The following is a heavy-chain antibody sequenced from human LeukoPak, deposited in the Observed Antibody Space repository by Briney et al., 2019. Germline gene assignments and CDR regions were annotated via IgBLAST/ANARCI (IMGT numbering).Heavy chain of an antibody. CDR2: IKQDGSEK. CDR3: ARRGSGSYYYYYYMDV. CDR1: GFTFSSYW. V-gene: IGHV3-7*01. J-gene: IGHJ6*03. D-gene: IGHD1-26*01. Sequence: PGGSLRLSCAASGFTFSSYWMSWVRQAPGKGLEWVANIKQDGSEKYYVDSVKGRFTISRDNAKNSLYLQMNSLRAEDTAVYYCARRGSGSYYYYYYMDVWGKGTTVTVSS.